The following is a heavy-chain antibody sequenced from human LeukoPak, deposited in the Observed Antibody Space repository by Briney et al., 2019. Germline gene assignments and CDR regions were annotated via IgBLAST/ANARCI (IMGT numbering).Heavy chain of an antibody. J-gene: IGHJ4*02. CDR2: ISGSGGST. Sequence: GGSLRLSCAASGFTSSSYAVSWVRQAPGKGLEWVSAISGSGGSTYYADSVKGRFTISRDNSKNTLYLQMNSLRAEDTAVYYCAKDLTIFGVAIFDYWGQGTLVTVSS. V-gene: IGHV3-23*01. CDR1: GFTSSSYA. CDR3: AKDLTIFGVAIFDY. D-gene: IGHD3-3*01.